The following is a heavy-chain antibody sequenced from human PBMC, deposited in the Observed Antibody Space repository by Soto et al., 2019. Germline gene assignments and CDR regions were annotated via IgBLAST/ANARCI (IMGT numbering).Heavy chain of an antibody. CDR2: ITNTGITT. CDR1: GFGFSTHA. Sequence: EVQLLESGGALVQPGGSLRLSCAASGFGFSTHALSWVRQAPGKGLEWLSSITNTGITTNYADSVKGRLTISRENSRNTLHLQMNNLRFDDTAVYYCAKGFDYGDTKHIDNWGQGTLVTVAS. J-gene: IGHJ4*02. V-gene: IGHV3-23*01. CDR3: AKGFDYGDTKHIDN. D-gene: IGHD4-17*01.